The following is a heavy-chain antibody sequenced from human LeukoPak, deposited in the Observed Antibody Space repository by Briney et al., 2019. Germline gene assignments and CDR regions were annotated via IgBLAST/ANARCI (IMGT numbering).Heavy chain of an antibody. V-gene: IGHV1-2*02. J-gene: IGHJ5*01. Sequence: GASVTVSRKATGYTFTDYYIHWVRQPPGQGLAWTGWINPKRGAANYAHKFHGRVTMTRDKAISTAYLELSSLRADDTAVYSCARDEATSGTSWFDYWGQGTLVTVSS. CDR3: ARDEATSGTSWFDY. CDR2: INPKRGAA. D-gene: IGHD6-13*01. CDR1: GYTFTDYY.